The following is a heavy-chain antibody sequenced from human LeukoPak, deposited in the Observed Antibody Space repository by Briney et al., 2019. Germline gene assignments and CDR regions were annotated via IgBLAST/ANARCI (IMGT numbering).Heavy chain of an antibody. J-gene: IGHJ4*02. D-gene: IGHD3-10*01. CDR1: GFTFSSYW. Sequence: PGGSLRLSCAASGFTFSSYWMSWVRQAPGKGLEWVSAISGSGGSTYYADSVKGRFTISRDNSKNTLYLQMNSLRAEDTAVYYCAKDKDPSITMVRGVLDYWGQGTLVTVSS. V-gene: IGHV3-23*01. CDR2: ISGSGGST. CDR3: AKDKDPSITMVRGVLDY.